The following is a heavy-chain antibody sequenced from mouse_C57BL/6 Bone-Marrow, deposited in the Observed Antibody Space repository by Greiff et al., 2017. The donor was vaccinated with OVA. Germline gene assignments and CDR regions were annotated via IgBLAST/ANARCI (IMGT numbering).Heavy chain of an antibody. CDR3: ARGFITTVVAHYFDY. D-gene: IGHD1-1*01. Sequence: EVQLQQSGPELVKPGASVKISCKASGYTFTDYYMNWVKQSHGKSLEWIGDINPNNGGTSYNQKFKGKATLTVDKSSSTAYMELRSLTSEDSAVYYCARGFITTVVAHYFDYWGQGTTLTVSS. V-gene: IGHV1-26*01. J-gene: IGHJ2*01. CDR2: INPNNGGT. CDR1: GYTFTDYY.